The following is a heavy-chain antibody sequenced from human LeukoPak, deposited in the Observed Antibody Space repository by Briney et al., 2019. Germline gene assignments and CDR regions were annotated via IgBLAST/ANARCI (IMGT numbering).Heavy chain of an antibody. CDR3: ARVYGSGRDWFDP. V-gene: IGHV4-31*03. D-gene: IGHD3-10*01. J-gene: IGHJ5*02. CDR2: IYYSGST. CDR1: GGSISSGGYY. Sequence: PSQTLSLTCTVSGGSISSGGYYWSWIRQHPWKGLEWIGYIYYSGSTYYNPSLKSRVTISVDTSKNQFSLKLSSVTAADTAVYYCARVYGSGRDWFDPWGQGTLVTVSS.